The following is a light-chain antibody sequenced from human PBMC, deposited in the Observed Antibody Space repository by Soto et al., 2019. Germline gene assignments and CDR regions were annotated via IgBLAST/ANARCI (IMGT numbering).Light chain of an antibody. Sequence: EIVLTQSPATLSLSPGERATLSCRASQSFTSYLAWYQQKPGQAPRLLIYDTSNRAPGIPARFSGGGSGTDFTLTISSLEPEDFAVYYCAKRIAWPWTLGQGTKVDIK. CDR3: AKRIAWPWT. V-gene: IGKV3-11*01. CDR1: QSFTSY. J-gene: IGKJ1*01. CDR2: DTS.